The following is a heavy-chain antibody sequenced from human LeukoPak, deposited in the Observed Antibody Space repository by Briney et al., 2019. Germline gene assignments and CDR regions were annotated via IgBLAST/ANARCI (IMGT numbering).Heavy chain of an antibody. CDR3: ARGEGYSGSYRADY. CDR1: GYTFTDYY. Sequence: ASVKVSCKASGYTFTDYYMHWVRQAPGQGLEWMGWINPNRGGTNYAQKFQGRVTMTRDTSISTAYMELNRLRSDDTALYYCARGEGYSGSYRADYWGQGTLVTVSS. V-gene: IGHV1-2*02. CDR2: INPNRGGT. J-gene: IGHJ4*02. D-gene: IGHD1-26*01.